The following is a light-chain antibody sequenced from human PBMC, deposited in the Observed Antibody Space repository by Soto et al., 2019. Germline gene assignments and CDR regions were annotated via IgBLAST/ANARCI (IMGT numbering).Light chain of an antibody. CDR1: QTISSW. CDR3: QHYNSYSEA. J-gene: IGKJ1*01. CDR2: KAS. V-gene: IGKV1-5*03. Sequence: DIQMTQSPSTLSGSVGDRVTITCRASQTISSWLAWYQQKPGKAPKLLIYKASTLKSGVPSRLSGSGSGTDFTLTISSLQPYDFATYYCQHYNSYSEAFGQGTKVVLK.